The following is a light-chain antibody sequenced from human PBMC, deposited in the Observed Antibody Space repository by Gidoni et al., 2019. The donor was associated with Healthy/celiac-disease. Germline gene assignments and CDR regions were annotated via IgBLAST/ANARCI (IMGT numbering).Light chain of an antibody. Sequence: DIQMPQSPSSLSASVGDRVTITCRASPGIRNYLAWYPQKPGKVPKRLIYAASTLQSGVPSRFSGSGSWTDFTLTISSLQPEDVATYYCQKYNIAPWTFGQGTKVEIK. CDR1: PGIRNY. V-gene: IGKV1-27*01. CDR2: AAS. J-gene: IGKJ1*01. CDR3: QKYNIAPWT.